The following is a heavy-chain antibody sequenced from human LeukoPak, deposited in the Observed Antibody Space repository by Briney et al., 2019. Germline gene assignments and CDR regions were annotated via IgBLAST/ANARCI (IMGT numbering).Heavy chain of an antibody. D-gene: IGHD3-16*01. Sequence: GGSLSLSFVASGFTFINYGMSWVRPAPGKGLEWVSRIIFSGANTYYSDSVRGRFTISRDKSKNTLFLQMNSLRAEDTAVYYCAKGGYDYAEYVDYWGQGTLVTVSS. CDR2: IIFSGANT. CDR3: AKGGYDYAEYVDY. V-gene: IGHV3-23*01. J-gene: IGHJ4*02. CDR1: GFTFINYG.